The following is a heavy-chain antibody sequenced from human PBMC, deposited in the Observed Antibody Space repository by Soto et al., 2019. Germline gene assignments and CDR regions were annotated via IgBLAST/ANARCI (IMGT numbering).Heavy chain of an antibody. D-gene: IGHD3-3*01. V-gene: IGHV1-69*13. CDR1: GGTFSSYA. CDR3: ARGPSAFGVVNAFDY. J-gene: IGHJ4*02. CDR2: IIPIFGTA. Sequence: GASVKVSCKASGGTFSSYAISWVRQAPGQGLEWMGGIIPIFGTANYAQKFQGRVTITADESTSTAYMELSSLRSEDTAVYYCARGPSAFGVVNAFDYWGQGTLVTVSS.